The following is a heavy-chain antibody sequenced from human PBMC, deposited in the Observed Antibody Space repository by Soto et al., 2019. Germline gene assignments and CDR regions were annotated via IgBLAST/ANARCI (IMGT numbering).Heavy chain of an antibody. CDR1: GFIFSNFD. J-gene: IGHJ5*02. Sequence: HPGGSLRLSCGASGFIFSNFDMHWVRQTTEKGLEWVSGIGFAGDTNYSGSVKGRSTISRENAKNSLFLQMNSLRVGDTAVYYCVRGLPGGFDPWGQGTLVTVSS. D-gene: IGHD3-10*01. V-gene: IGHV3-13*01. CDR3: VRGLPGGFDP. CDR2: IGFAGDT.